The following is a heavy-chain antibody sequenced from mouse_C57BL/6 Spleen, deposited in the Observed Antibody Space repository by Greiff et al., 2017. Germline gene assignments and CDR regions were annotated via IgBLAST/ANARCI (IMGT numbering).Heavy chain of an antibody. CDR2: IYPSDSET. J-gene: IGHJ4*01. V-gene: IGHV1-61*01. Sequence: QVQLQQPGAELVRPGSSVKLSCTASGYTFTSYWMDWVKQRPGQGLEWIGNIYPSDSETYYNQKFKDKATLTVDKSSSTAYMQLSSLTSEDSAVDYCARRSSGCAMDYWGQGTSVTVSS. CDR3: ARRSSGCAMDY. CDR1: GYTFTSYW. D-gene: IGHD3-2*02.